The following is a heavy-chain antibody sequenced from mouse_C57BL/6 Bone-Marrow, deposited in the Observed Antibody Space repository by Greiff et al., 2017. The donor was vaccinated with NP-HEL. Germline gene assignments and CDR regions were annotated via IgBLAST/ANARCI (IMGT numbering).Heavy chain of an antibody. Sequence: EVKLVESGGGLVQPGGSLSLSCAASGFTFTDYYMSWVRQPPGKALEWLGFIRNKANGYTTEYSASVKGRFTISRDNSQSILYLQMNALRAEDSATYYCARSSYYDDADDPFYAMDYGGQGTSVTVSS. CDR1: GFTFTDYY. CDR3: ARSSYYDDADDPFYAMDY. CDR2: IRNKANGYTT. J-gene: IGHJ4*01. D-gene: IGHD2-4*01. V-gene: IGHV7-3*01.